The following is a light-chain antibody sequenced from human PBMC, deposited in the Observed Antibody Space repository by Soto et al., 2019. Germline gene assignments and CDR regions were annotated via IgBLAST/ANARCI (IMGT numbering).Light chain of an antibody. CDR1: QSLSTY. Sequence: EIVLPQSPATLSLSPGERATLSCRASQSLSTYLAWYQQKPGQAPRLLIYDASNRATGIPARFSGSGSGTDFTLTIGSLEPEDFAVYYCQHRDSWPLTFGGGTRLEIK. V-gene: IGKV3-11*01. CDR2: DAS. J-gene: IGKJ5*01. CDR3: QHRDSWPLT.